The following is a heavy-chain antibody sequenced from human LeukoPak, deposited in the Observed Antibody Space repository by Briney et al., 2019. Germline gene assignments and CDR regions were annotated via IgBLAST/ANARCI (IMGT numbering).Heavy chain of an antibody. J-gene: IGHJ4*02. D-gene: IGHD6-13*01. CDR1: GFTFSSYA. Sequence: GSLRLSCVTSGFTFSSYAMSWVRQAPGKGLERVSLISGSGSSTYYADSAKGRFTISRDNSKNTLYLQMNSLRAEDTAVYYCAKSFAVAGSRPPDYWGQGTLVTVSS. CDR2: ISGSGSST. CDR3: AKSFAVAGSRPPDY. V-gene: IGHV3-23*01.